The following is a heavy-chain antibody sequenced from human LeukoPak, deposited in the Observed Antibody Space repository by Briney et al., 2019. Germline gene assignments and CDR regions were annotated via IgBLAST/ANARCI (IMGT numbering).Heavy chain of an antibody. J-gene: IGHJ4*02. Sequence: PGGFLRLSCAASGFTFSSYAMSWVRQAPGKGLEWVSAISGSGGSTYYADSVKGRFTISRDNSKNTLYLQMNSLRAEDTAVYYCAKGYYDSSGYYSHRTFDYWGQGTLVTVSS. D-gene: IGHD3-22*01. CDR2: ISGSGGST. V-gene: IGHV3-23*01. CDR1: GFTFSSYA. CDR3: AKGYYDSSGYYSHRTFDY.